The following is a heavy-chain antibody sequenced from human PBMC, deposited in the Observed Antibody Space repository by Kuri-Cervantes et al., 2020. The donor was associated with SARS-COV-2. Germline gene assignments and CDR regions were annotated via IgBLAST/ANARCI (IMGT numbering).Heavy chain of an antibody. CDR3: ARDYFSGGSCRDFDY. CDR2: ISAYNGNT. J-gene: IGHJ4*02. Sequence: ASVKVSCKASGYTFTSYGISWVRQAPGQGLEWMGWISAYNGNTNYAQKLQGRVTTTTDTSTSTAYMELRNLRSDDTAVYYCARDYFSGGSCRDFDYWGQGTLVTVSS. V-gene: IGHV1-18*01. CDR1: GYTFTSYG. D-gene: IGHD2-15*01.